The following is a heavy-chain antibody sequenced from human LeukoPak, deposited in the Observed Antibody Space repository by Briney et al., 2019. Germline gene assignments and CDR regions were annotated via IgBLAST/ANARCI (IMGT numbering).Heavy chain of an antibody. CDR1: GGSISSGSYY. Sequence: SETLSLTCTVSGGSISSGSYYWSWIRQPAGKGLEWIGRIYTSGSTNYNPSLKSRVTISVETSKNQFSLKLSSVTAADTAVYYCARGVPRNDIWGQGTLATVSS. CDR2: IYTSGST. J-gene: IGHJ4*02. V-gene: IGHV4-61*02. CDR3: ARGVPRNDI. D-gene: IGHD1-1*01.